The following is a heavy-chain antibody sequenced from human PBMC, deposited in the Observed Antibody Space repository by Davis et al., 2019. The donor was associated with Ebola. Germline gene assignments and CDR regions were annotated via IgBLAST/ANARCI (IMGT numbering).Heavy chain of an antibody. CDR2: ISAYNGNT. D-gene: IGHD1-1*01. CDR3: ARDFPGLGNLQLDPPFAY. V-gene: IGHV1-18*01. CDR1: GYTFTSYG. Sequence: ASVKVSCKASGYTFTSYGISWVRQAPGQGLEWMGWISAYNGNTNYAQKLQGRVTMTTDTSTSTAYMELRSLRSDDTAVYYCARDFPGLGNLQLDPPFAYWGQGTLVTVSS. J-gene: IGHJ4*02.